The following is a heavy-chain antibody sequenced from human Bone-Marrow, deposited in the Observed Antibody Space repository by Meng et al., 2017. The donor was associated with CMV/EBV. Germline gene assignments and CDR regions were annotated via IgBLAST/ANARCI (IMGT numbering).Heavy chain of an antibody. V-gene: IGHV3-30*04. J-gene: IGHJ3*02. Sequence: GGSLRLSCAASGFTFSSYSMHWVRQVPGQGLEWVAVISYDGSNKYYADSVRGRFTISRDNSKNMLYLQMNSLRAEDTAVYYCAKGNIGFGTPMAFDIWGQGTMVTVSS. CDR2: ISYDGSNK. CDR3: AKGNIGFGTPMAFDI. CDR1: GFTFSSYS. D-gene: IGHD5-12*01.